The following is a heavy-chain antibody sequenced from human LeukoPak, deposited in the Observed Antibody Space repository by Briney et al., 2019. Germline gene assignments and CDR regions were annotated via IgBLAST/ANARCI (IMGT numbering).Heavy chain of an antibody. J-gene: IGHJ3*02. CDR1: GFTFDDYA. CDR2: ISWNSGSI. D-gene: IGHD4-17*01. Sequence: PGRSLRLSCAASGFTFDDYAMHWVRQAPGKGLEWVSGISWNSGSIGYADSVKGRFTISRDNAKNSLYLQMNSLRAEDTALYYCAKFGTTVTQTYAFDIWGQGTMVTVSS. V-gene: IGHV3-9*01. CDR3: AKFGTTVTQTYAFDI.